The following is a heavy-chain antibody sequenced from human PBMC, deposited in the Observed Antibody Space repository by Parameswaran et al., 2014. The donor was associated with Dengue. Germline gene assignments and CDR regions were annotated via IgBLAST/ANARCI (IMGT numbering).Heavy chain of an antibody. J-gene: IGHJ4*02. CDR2: IYYSGST. Sequence: PGKGLEWIGYIYYSGSTYYNPSLKSRVTISVDTSKNQFSLKLSSVTAADTAVYYCARDLNYDILTGYSTDWGQGTLVTVSS. D-gene: IGHD3-9*01. V-gene: IGHV4-30-4*01. CDR3: ARDLNYDILTGYSTD.